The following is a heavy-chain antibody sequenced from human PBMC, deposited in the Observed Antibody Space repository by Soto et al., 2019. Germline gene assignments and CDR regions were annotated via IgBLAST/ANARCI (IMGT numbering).Heavy chain of an antibody. CDR3: ARGKVGTNDYYYGMDV. D-gene: IGHD2-8*01. CDR2: INHSGST. V-gene: IGHV4-34*01. Sequence: SETLSLTCAVYGGSFSGYYWSWIRQPPGKGLEWIGEINHSGSTNYNPSLKSRVTISVDTSKNQFSLKLSSVTAADTAVYYCARGKVGTNDYYYGMDVWGQRTTVTVSS. CDR1: GGSFSGYY. J-gene: IGHJ6*02.